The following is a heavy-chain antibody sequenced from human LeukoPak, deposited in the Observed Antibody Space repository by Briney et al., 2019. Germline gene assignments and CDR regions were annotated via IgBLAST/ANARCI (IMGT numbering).Heavy chain of an antibody. Sequence: GASVKVSCKASGYTFTGYYMHWVRQAPGQGLEWMGWINPNIGGTNYAQKFQGRVTMTRDTSISTAYMELSRLRSDDTAVYYCARGRYYYDSSAYYFDYWGPGTLVAVSS. V-gene: IGHV1-2*02. CDR1: GYTFTGYY. CDR3: ARGRYYYDSSAYYFDY. D-gene: IGHD3-22*01. J-gene: IGHJ4*02. CDR2: INPNIGGT.